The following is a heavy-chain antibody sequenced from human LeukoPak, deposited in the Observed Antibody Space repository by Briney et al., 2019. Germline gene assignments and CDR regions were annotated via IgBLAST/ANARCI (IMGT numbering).Heavy chain of an antibody. CDR2: IYPGDSDT. CDR3: AQRGLGYDDYDAWKDAFDI. CDR1: GDTFNSDW. V-gene: IGHV5-51*01. D-gene: IGHD4/OR15-4a*01. J-gene: IGHJ3*02. Sequence: AGESLKISCKGSGDTFNSDWIAWVRQMPGKGLECMGVIYPGDSDTTYSPSFQGQVTISADKSINTAYLQWTSLKASDTAMYYCAQRGLGYDDYDAWKDAFDIWGQGTMVIVSS.